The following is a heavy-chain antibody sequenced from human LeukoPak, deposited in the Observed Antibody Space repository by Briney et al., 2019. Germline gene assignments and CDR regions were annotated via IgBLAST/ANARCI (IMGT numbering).Heavy chain of an antibody. CDR2: ISSRSFTI. V-gene: IGHV3-48*02. CDR3: ARSVIAVAGYDAFDI. CDR1: GFTFSAYS. D-gene: IGHD6-19*01. Sequence: PGRSLRLSCAASGFTFSAYSTNWVRQAPGKGLDWVSYISSRSFTIYYADSVKGRFTISRDNAKNSLYLEMNSLRDEDTAVYYCARSVIAVAGYDAFDIWGQGTVVTVSS. J-gene: IGHJ3*02.